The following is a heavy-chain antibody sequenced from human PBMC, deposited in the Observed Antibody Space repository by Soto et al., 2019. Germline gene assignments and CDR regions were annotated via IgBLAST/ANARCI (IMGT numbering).Heavy chain of an antibody. CDR1: GGAISSYY. CDR2: IYYSGST. D-gene: IGHD3-3*01. V-gene: IGHV4-59*01. Sequence: SETLSLTCTVSGGAISSYYWSWIRQPPGKGLEWIGYIYYSGSTNYNPSLKSRVTISVDTSKNQFSLKLSSVTAADTAVYYCARGRYVFWSGYYHDYWGQGTLVTVSS. J-gene: IGHJ4*02. CDR3: ARGRYVFWSGYYHDY.